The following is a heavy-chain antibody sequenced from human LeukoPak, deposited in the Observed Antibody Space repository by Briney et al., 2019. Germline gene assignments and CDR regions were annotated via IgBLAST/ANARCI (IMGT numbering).Heavy chain of an antibody. CDR1: GFTFSSYA. D-gene: IGHD3-22*01. V-gene: IGHV3-23*01. Sequence: PGGSLRLSCAASGFTFSSYAMSWVRQAPGKGLEWVSAISGSGGSTYYADSVKGRFTISRDNSKNTLYLQMNSLRAEDTAVYYCAKDLPWYYDSSGYRFDPWGQGTLVTVSS. CDR2: ISGSGGST. CDR3: AKDLPWYYDSSGYRFDP. J-gene: IGHJ5*02.